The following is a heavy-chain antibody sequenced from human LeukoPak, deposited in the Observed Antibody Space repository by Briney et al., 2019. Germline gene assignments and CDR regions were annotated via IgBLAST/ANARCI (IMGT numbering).Heavy chain of an antibody. V-gene: IGHV3-11*01. CDR2: ISSSGSTI. CDR3: ARVRHRDYGDYGPGDIYFDY. D-gene: IGHD4-17*01. CDR1: GFTFSDYY. J-gene: IGHJ4*02. Sequence: GGSLRLSCAASGFTFSDYYMSWIRQAPGKGLEWVSYISSSGSTIYYADSVKGRFTISRDNAKNSLYLQMNSLRAEDTAVYYCARVRHRDYGDYGPGDIYFDYWGQGTLSPSPQ.